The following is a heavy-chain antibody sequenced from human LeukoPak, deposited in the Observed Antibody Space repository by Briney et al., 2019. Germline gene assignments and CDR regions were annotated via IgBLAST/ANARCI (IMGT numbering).Heavy chain of an antibody. CDR1: GGSISSNSYY. D-gene: IGHD6-19*01. CDR3: ASPLIAVAGSFDY. Sequence: SETLSLTCTVSGGSISSNSYYWGWIRQPPGKGLEWIGSIYYSGSTYYNPSLKSRVTISVDTSKNQFSLKLSSVTAADTAVYYCASPLIAVAGSFDYWGQGTLVTVSS. CDR2: IYYSGST. V-gene: IGHV4-39*01. J-gene: IGHJ4*02.